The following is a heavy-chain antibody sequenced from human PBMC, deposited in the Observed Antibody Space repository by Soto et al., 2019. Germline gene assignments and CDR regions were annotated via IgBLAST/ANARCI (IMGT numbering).Heavy chain of an antibody. Sequence: GGSLRLSCAASGFTFSSYWMSWVRQAPGKGLEWVANIKQDGSEKYYVDSVKGRFTISRDNAKNSLYLQMNSLRAEDTAVYYCARDYAGYDFWSGYSFDYMDVWGKGTTVTVS. D-gene: IGHD3-3*01. V-gene: IGHV3-7*01. J-gene: IGHJ6*03. CDR3: ARDYAGYDFWSGYSFDYMDV. CDR1: GFTFSSYW. CDR2: IKQDGSEK.